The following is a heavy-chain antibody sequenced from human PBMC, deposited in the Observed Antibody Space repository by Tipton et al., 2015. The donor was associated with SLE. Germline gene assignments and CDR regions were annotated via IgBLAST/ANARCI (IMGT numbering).Heavy chain of an antibody. Sequence: SLRLSCAASGFTFSSYGMHWVRQAPGKGLEWVAVISYDGSNKYYADSVKGRFTISRDNSKSTLYLQMNSLRAEDTAVYYCARWRAVAGTLYFDYWGQGTLVTVSS. CDR1: GFTFSSYG. V-gene: IGHV3-30*03. J-gene: IGHJ4*02. D-gene: IGHD6-19*01. CDR2: ISYDGSNK. CDR3: ARWRAVAGTLYFDY.